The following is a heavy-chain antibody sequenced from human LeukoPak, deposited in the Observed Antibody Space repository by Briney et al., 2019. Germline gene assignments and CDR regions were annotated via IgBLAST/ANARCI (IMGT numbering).Heavy chain of an antibody. Sequence: GESLKISCKTSGYSFASYWIGWVRQMPGEGLEWMGVIYPGDAHTTYSPSFQGQVTISADKSISTAYLQWSSLRASDTAMHYCARRNGDYAVDYWDQGTLVTVSS. V-gene: IGHV5-51*01. CDR3: ARRNGDYAVDY. J-gene: IGHJ4*02. CDR2: IYPGDAHT. D-gene: IGHD4-17*01. CDR1: GYSFASYW.